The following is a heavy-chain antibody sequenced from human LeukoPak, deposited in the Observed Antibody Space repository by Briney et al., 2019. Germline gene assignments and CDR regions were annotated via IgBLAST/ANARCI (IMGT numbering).Heavy chain of an antibody. D-gene: IGHD6-13*01. CDR1: GFTFSSYW. CDR3: ARADSSSWYGDDAFDI. V-gene: IGHV3-74*01. Sequence: GGSLRLSCAASGFTFSSYWMHWVRQAPGKGLVWVSRINSDGSSTSYADSVKGRFTISRDNAKNTLYLQMNSLRAEDTAVYYCARADSSSWYGDDAFDIWGQGTMVTVSS. J-gene: IGHJ3*02. CDR2: INSDGSST.